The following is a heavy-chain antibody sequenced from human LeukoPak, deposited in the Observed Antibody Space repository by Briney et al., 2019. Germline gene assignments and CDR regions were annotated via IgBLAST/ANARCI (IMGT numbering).Heavy chain of an antibody. CDR2: IYYSGST. D-gene: IGHD6-19*01. Sequence: SETLSLTCSVSGGSISSYYWSWIRQPPRKGLEWIGYIYYSGSTNYNPSLKSRVTISVDTSKNQFSLKLSSVTAADTAVYYCARGGGYSIGLSFWGQGALVTVSS. J-gene: IGHJ4*02. CDR3: ARGGGYSIGLSF. V-gene: IGHV4-59*01. CDR1: GGSISSYY.